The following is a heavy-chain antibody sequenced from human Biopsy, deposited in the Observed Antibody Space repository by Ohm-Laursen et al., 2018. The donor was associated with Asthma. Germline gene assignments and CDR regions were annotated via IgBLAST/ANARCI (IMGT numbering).Heavy chain of an antibody. J-gene: IGHJ6*02. Sequence: SSVKVSCKPSGGTFNNYAINWVRQAPGQGLEWMGGISPIFGSTAYAQKFQGRVTITADVFTSTVYMKLSGLRSEDTAVLYCAKARCYYYYCDMEVWGPGTAITVSS. V-gene: IGHV1-69*01. CDR1: GGTFNNYA. CDR2: ISPIFGST. CDR3: AKARCYYYYCDMEV.